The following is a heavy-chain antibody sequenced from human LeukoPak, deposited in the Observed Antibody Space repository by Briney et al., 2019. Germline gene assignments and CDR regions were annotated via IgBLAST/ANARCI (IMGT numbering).Heavy chain of an antibody. V-gene: IGHV3-66*01. CDR3: AREPGYSSSWYGFGAFDI. CDR1: GFTFSSYA. D-gene: IGHD6-13*01. Sequence: GGSLRLSCAASGFTFSSYAMHWVRQAPGKGLEWVSVIYSGGSTYYADSVKGRFTISRDNSKNTLYLQMNSLRAEDTAVYYCAREPGYSSSWYGFGAFDIWGQGTMVTVSS. CDR2: IYSGGST. J-gene: IGHJ3*02.